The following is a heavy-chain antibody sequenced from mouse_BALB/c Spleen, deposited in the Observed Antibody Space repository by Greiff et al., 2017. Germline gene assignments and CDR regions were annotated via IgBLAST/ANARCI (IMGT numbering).Heavy chain of an antibody. D-gene: IGHD4-1*01. CDR1: GFTFSSFG. J-gene: IGHJ2*01. V-gene: IGHV5-17*02. CDR2: ISSGSSTI. CDR3: ARSGANWDGFDY. Sequence: EVMLVESGGGLVQPGGSRKLSCAASGFTFSSFGMHWVRQAPEKGLEWVAYISSGSSTIYYADTVKGRFTISRDNPKNTLFLQMTSLRSEDTAMYYCARSGANWDGFDYWGQGTTLTVSS.